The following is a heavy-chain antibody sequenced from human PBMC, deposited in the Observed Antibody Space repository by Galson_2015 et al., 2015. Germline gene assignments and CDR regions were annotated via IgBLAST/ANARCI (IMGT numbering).Heavy chain of an antibody. CDR2: IYYSGST. J-gene: IGHJ4*02. Sequence: SETLSLTCTVSGGSISSYYWSWIRQPPGKGLEWIGYIYYSGSTNYNPSLKSRVTISVDTSKNQFSLKLSSVTAADTAVYYCARVAEEEEQLVHNYFDYWGQGTLVTVSS. CDR1: GGSISSYY. D-gene: IGHD6-13*01. CDR3: ARVAEEEEQLVHNYFDY. V-gene: IGHV4-59*01.